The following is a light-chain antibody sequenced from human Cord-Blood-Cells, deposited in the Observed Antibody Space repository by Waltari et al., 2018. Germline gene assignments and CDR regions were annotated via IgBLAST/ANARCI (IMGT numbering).Light chain of an antibody. J-gene: IGLJ3*02. CDR1: SSDVDGYNY. CDR2: DVS. V-gene: IGLV2-11*01. Sequence: QSALTQPASVSGSPGQSVTISCTGTSSDVDGYNYVSWYQQHPGKAPKLMIYDVSKRPSGVPDRFSGSKSGNTASLTISGLQAEDEADYYCCSYAGSYWVFGGGTKLTVL. CDR3: CSYAGSYWV.